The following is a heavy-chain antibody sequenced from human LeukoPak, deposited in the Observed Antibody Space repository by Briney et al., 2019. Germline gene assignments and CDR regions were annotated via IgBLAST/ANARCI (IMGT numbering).Heavy chain of an antibody. D-gene: IGHD3-10*01. V-gene: IGHV3-64D*06. CDR2: INDYGNRI. CDR1: GFTFMTSA. Sequence: GGSLRLSCSASGFTFMTSATHWVRQAPGKGLEYVSSINDYGNRIHYAGSVKGRFSISRDTSTNTLYLQMSSLRPEDTAVYHCVKDRPGSYAFGIWGQGTMVTVSS. J-gene: IGHJ3*02. CDR3: VKDRPGSYAFGI.